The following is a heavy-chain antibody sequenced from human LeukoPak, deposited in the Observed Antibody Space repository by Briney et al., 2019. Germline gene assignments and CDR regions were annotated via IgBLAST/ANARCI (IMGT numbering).Heavy chain of an antibody. CDR3: ARVLHAPYLIDS. V-gene: IGHV4-38-2*02. CDR1: DSSITSAYY. Sequence: SETLSLTCTVSDSSITSAYYWAWFRQPPGKGLEWIATVFRLQTVRTFNNPSLGSRVTMSLDPSHNQFSLNLTSVTAADTALYFCARVLHAPYLIDSWGQGTLVTVSS. D-gene: IGHD2-8*01. J-gene: IGHJ4*02. CDR2: VFRLQTVRT.